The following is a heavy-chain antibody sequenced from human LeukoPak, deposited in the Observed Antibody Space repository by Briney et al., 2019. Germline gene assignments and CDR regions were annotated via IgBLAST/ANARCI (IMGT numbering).Heavy chain of an antibody. J-gene: IGHJ4*02. V-gene: IGHV3-30*02. D-gene: IGHD3-3*01. Sequence: GGSLRLSCAASGFTFSGHAMHWVRQTPAVGLEWLAIIGDDGRDQHYTDSVKGRFTISRDNSKNTLFLQLNSLTPEDTALYLCARDLMWGFYSWGQGTLVTVSS. CDR2: IGDDGRDQ. CDR3: ARDLMWGFYS. CDR1: GFTFSGHA.